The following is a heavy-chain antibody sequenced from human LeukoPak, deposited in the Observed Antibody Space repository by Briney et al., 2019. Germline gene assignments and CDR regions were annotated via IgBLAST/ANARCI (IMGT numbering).Heavy chain of an antibody. CDR2: VLYDGSDQ. CDR3: GRAVQSASLDP. CDR1: VFTFTIYT. Sequence: GGSLRLSCAASVFTFTIYTMHGVRQAPGKGLERVAFVLYDGSDQYYADSVKGRFTISIDNSKHTVSLQMNSLTVEDTALYYCGRAVQSASLDPWGQGPLVTVSS. V-gene: IGHV3-30*04. D-gene: IGHD1-1*01. J-gene: IGHJ5*02.